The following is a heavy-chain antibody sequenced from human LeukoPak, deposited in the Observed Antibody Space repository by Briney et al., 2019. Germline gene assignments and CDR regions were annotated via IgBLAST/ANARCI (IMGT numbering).Heavy chain of an antibody. CDR1: GFTFSNYG. Sequence: GGSLTLSCAASGFTFSNYGMSWARHAPGKGLGWVLWISGSSGSTYYADSVKGRFTISRDNSKNTLYLEMNSLKAEDTALYYCAKDCYGSGSPRWFDPWGQGTLVTVSS. D-gene: IGHD3-10*01. J-gene: IGHJ5*02. V-gene: IGHV3-23*01. CDR3: AKDCYGSGSPRWFDP. CDR2: ISGSSGST.